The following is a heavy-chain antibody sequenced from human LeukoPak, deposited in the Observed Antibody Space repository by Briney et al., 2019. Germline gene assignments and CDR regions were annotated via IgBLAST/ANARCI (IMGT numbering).Heavy chain of an antibody. CDR1: VGSLSSYY. V-gene: IGHV4-59*01. D-gene: IGHD4-17*01. CDR3: AREAYGVIDY. CDR2: IYYSGST. J-gene: IGHJ4*02. Sequence: SETLSLTCTVSVGSLSSYYWSSIRQPPRRGLEYIRYIYYSGSTNSNPSLKSRVTMSVDTSKNQVSLKMSSVTAADTAVYYCAREAYGVIDYWGQGTLVTVSS.